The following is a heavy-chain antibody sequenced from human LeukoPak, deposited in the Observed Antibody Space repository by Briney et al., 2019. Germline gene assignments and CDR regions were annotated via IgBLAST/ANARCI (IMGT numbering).Heavy chain of an antibody. D-gene: IGHD3-10*01. CDR2: IYHSGST. J-gene: IGHJ4*02. CDR1: GGSISSSNW. Sequence: SETLSLTCAVSGGSISSSNWWSWARQPPGKGLEWIGEIYHSGSTNYNPSLKSRVTISVDKSKNQFSLKLSSVTAADTAVYYCARDSSHYYGSGSRFDYWGQGTLVTVSS. V-gene: IGHV4-4*02. CDR3: ARDSSHYYGSGSRFDY.